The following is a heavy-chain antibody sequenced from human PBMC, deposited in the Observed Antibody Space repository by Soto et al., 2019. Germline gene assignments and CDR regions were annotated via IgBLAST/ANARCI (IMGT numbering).Heavy chain of an antibody. V-gene: IGHV1-3*01. D-gene: IGHD2-15*01. CDR2: INPDNGNT. J-gene: IGHJ5*02. CDR1: GHTFTRYT. CDR3: ARGIATSQLDP. Sequence: ASVKVSCKASGHTFTRYTMNWVRQAPGQRLEWMGWINPDNGNTKSSQKFQDRVIITRDTSASTAYMDLSSLRSEDTAVYYCARGIATSQLDPWGQGTLVTVSS.